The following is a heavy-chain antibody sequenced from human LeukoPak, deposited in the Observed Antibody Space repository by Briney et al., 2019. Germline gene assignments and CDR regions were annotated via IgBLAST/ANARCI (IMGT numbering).Heavy chain of an antibody. Sequence: SETLSLTCTVSGGSIRSSYLSWIRQPPGKGLEWIGYIYNIGSTNYNPSLKSRVTISVDTSKHQFSLKLSSVTAADTAVYYCARQGGGSPGVFDYWGQGTLVTVSS. CDR1: GGSIRSSY. J-gene: IGHJ4*02. V-gene: IGHV4-59*08. CDR3: ARQGGGSPGVFDY. D-gene: IGHD2-8*01. CDR2: IYNIGST.